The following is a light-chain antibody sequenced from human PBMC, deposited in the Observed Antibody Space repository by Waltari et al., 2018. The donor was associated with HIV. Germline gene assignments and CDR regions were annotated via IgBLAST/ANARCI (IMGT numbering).Light chain of an antibody. V-gene: IGLV1-40*01. CDR3: QSYDSSLSGSRV. CDR2: VNI. J-gene: IGLJ1*01. CDR1: SSNIGAGFD. Sequence: QSVLTQPPSVSGAPGQRVTISCTGSSSNIGAGFDVHWYQQVPGTAPKLLIYVNINRPSGVPDRFSGSKSGASASLAITGLQAEDEADYYCQSYDSSLSGSRVFGTGTKVTVL.